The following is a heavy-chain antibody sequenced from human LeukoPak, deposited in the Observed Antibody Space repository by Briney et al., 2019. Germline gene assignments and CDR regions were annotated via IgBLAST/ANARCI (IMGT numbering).Heavy chain of an antibody. D-gene: IGHD3-10*01. CDR3: ARGVFGRFDP. V-gene: IGHV4-31*03. CDR1: GGSISSGGYY. CDR2: IHYSGST. Sequence: TLSLTCTVSGGSISSGGYYWSWIRQHPGKGLEWIGYIHYSGSTYYNPSLTSRITISVDTSKNQFSLKLNSVTAADTAAYYCARGVFGRFDPWGQGTLVTVSS. J-gene: IGHJ5*02.